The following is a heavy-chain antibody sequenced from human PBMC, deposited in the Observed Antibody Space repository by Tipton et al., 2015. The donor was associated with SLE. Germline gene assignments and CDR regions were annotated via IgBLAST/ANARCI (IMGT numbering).Heavy chain of an antibody. Sequence: TLSLTCAVYGGSFSGYYWSWIRQPPGKGLEWIGEINHSGSTTYNPSLKSRITISVDTSKNQFSLNLNSVTAADTAVYFCARGPPGSLDYWGQGTLVTVSS. CDR2: INHSGST. CDR3: ARGPPGSLDY. CDR1: GGSFSGYY. V-gene: IGHV4-34*01. J-gene: IGHJ4*02.